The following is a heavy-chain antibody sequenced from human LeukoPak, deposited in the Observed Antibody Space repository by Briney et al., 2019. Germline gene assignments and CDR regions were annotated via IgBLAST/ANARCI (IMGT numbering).Heavy chain of an antibody. CDR1: GYTFTGYY. CDR2: INPNSGGT. D-gene: IGHD4-23*01. Sequence: GASVKVSCKASGYTFTGYYMHWVRQAPGQGLEWMGWINPNSGGTNYAQKFQGRVTMTRDTSISTAYMELSRLRSDDTAVYYCARDPQGTSPTVVPHRDYWGQGTLVTVSS. V-gene: IGHV1-2*02. J-gene: IGHJ4*02. CDR3: ARDPQGTSPTVVPHRDY.